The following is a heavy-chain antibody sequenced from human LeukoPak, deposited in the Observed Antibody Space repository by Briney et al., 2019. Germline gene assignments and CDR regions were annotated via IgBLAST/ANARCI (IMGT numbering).Heavy chain of an antibody. D-gene: IGHD4-11*01. CDR3: ARDKYSTFGYYYYYIDV. V-gene: IGHV1-69*05. J-gene: IGHJ6*03. CDR2: IIPIFGTA. Sequence: SVKVSCEASGGTFSSYAISWVRQAPGQGLEWMGGIIPIFGTANYAQRFQGRVTITTDESTSTAYMELSSLRSEDTAVYYCARDKYSTFGYYYYYIDVWGKGTTVTVSS. CDR1: GGTFSSYA.